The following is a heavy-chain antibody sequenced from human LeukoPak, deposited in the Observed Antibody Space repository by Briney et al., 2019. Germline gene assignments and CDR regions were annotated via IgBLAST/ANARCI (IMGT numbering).Heavy chain of an antibody. CDR3: ARGGDIVVVPAAFGI. CDR2: IKQDGSEK. J-gene: IGHJ3*02. D-gene: IGHD2-2*01. CDR1: GFTFSSYW. Sequence: AGGSLRLSCAASGFTFSSYWMSWVRQAPGKGLEWVANIKQDGSEKYYVDSVKGRFTISRDNAKNSLYLQMNSLRAEDTAVYYCARGGDIVVVPAAFGIWGQGTMVTVSS. V-gene: IGHV3-7*01.